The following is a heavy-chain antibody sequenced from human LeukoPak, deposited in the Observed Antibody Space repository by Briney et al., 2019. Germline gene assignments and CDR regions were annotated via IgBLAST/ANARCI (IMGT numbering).Heavy chain of an antibody. CDR3: ARRGSIAVAGTGTVPYNWFDP. Sequence: GESLKIPCKGSGYSFTSYWIGWVRQMPGKGLEWMGIIYPGDSDTRYSPSFQGQVTISADKSISTAYLQWSSLEASDTAMYYCARRGSIAVAGTGTVPYNWFDPWGQGTLVTVSS. CDR1: GYSFTSYW. CDR2: IYPGDSDT. D-gene: IGHD6-19*01. J-gene: IGHJ5*02. V-gene: IGHV5-51*01.